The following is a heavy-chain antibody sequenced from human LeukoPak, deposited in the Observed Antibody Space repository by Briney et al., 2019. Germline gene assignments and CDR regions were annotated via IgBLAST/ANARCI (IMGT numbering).Heavy chain of an antibody. CDR2: INPSGGST. J-gene: IGHJ6*03. D-gene: IGHD6-25*01. V-gene: IGHV1-46*01. CDR3: AREVLDSTGHGYYYMDV. Sequence: ASVKVSCKASGYTFTSYYMHWVRQAPGQGLEWMGIINPSGGSTSYAQKFQGRVTMTRDTSPSTVYIELSSLRSEDTAVYYCAREVLDSTGHGYYYMDVWGKGTTVTVSS. CDR1: GYTFTSYY.